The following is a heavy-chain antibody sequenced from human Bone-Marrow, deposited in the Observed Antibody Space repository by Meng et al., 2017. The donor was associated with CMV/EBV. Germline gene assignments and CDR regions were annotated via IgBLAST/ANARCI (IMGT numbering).Heavy chain of an antibody. J-gene: IGHJ3*02. CDR1: GFTCSAHE. CDR3: SIDRYGYGRDAVES. CDR2: IDMSSGTI. D-gene: IGHD5-18*01. Sequence: GESLKISCATCGFTCSAHERSWLRQAPGKGLEWVSYIDMSSGTITYAESVRGRITISRDNAGSSLYLQMHSLRGEDSAIYYGSIDRYGYGRDAVESWGQGTMVTVSS. V-gene: IGHV3-48*03.